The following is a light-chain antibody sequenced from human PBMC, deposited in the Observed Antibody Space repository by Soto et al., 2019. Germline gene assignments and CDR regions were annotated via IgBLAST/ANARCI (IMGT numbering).Light chain of an antibody. Sequence: EIVMTQSPATLSVSPGERATLSCRASQSVSSNLAWYQQKPGQAPRLLIYGASTRATGIPARFSGSGSGTEFTLTISSLQSEDFAIYFCQQYTTWPPDRTFGQGTKVEIK. CDR3: QQYTTWPPDRT. CDR2: GAS. V-gene: IGKV3-15*01. J-gene: IGKJ1*01. CDR1: QSVSSN.